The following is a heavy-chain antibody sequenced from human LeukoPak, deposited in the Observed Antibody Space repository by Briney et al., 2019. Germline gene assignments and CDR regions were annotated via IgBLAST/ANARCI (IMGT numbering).Heavy chain of an antibody. Sequence: SETLSLTCTVSGGSISSYYWSWIRQPPGKGLEWIGYIYYSGSTNYNPSLKSRVTISVDTSKNKFSLKLSSVTAADTAVYYGASTYGSGSYRVDYWGQGTLVTVSS. CDR1: GGSISSYY. CDR3: ASTYGSGSYRVDY. D-gene: IGHD3-10*01. V-gene: IGHV4-59*01. CDR2: IYYSGST. J-gene: IGHJ4*02.